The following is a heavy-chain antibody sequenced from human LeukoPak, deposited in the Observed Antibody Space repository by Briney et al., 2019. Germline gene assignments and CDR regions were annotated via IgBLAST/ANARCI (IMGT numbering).Heavy chain of an antibody. J-gene: IGHJ4*02. Sequence: GASVKVSCKASGYTFTNYYIHWMRQAPGQGPEWMGWIDPKSGGTNYAQKFQGRVTMTRDPSISTAYMELSRLRSDDTAVFYCGRGAYYQDNNNFPLHYWGQGTLVTVSS. CDR3: GRGAYYQDNNNFPLHY. CDR2: IDPKSGGT. D-gene: IGHD2/OR15-2a*01. CDR1: GYTFTNYY. V-gene: IGHV1-2*02.